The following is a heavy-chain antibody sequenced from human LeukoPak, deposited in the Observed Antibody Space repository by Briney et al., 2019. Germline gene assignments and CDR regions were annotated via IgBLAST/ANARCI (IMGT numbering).Heavy chain of an antibody. CDR2: ISPTSGYI. Sequence: GGSLRLSCAASGFTFRSYAMSWVRQAPGKGLEWVSSISPTSGYIYYADSVKGRFTISRDNAENSLYLLMNSLRAEDTAVYYCAREGPTAALFDYWGQGTQVTVSS. J-gene: IGHJ4*02. D-gene: IGHD4-17*01. CDR1: GFTFRSYA. V-gene: IGHV3-21*01. CDR3: AREGPTAALFDY.